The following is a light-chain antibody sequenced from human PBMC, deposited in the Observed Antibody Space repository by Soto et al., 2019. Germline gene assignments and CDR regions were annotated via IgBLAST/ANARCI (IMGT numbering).Light chain of an antibody. J-gene: IGKJ1*01. CDR1: QSVSSRY. V-gene: IGKV3-20*01. Sequence: EIVLTQSPGTLSLSPGERATLSCRASQSVSSRYLAWYQQKPGQAPRLLIYGVSSRATGIPDRFSGSGSGTDFTLTISRLEPEDFAVYYCQQYGILWTFGQGTKVEIK. CDR2: GVS. CDR3: QQYGILWT.